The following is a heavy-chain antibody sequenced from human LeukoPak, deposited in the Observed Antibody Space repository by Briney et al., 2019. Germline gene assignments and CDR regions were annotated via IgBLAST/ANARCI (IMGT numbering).Heavy chain of an antibody. CDR1: GFTFDDYA. Sequence: GRSLRLSCAASGFTFDDYAMHWVRQAPAKGLEWVSGISYNSDTIAYADSVKGRFTISRDNAKNSLYLQMNSLRAEDTALYYCAKDYCGGDCYSGLYFDLWGRGTLVTVPS. CDR2: ISYNSDTI. CDR3: AKDYCGGDCYSGLYFDL. J-gene: IGHJ2*01. V-gene: IGHV3-9*01. D-gene: IGHD2-21*02.